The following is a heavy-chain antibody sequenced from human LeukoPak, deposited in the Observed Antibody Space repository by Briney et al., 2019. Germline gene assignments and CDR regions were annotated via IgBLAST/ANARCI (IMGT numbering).Heavy chain of an antibody. J-gene: IGHJ6*02. CDR3: ATAPILRGEGGEHYKYGMDV. D-gene: IGHD2-2*02. CDR1: VGSISSGNW. V-gene: IGHV4-4*02. CDR2: IYHNGTL. Sequence: SETLPLTCAVSVGSISSGNWWTWVRQSPGKGLEWIGEIYHNGTLNCNPSLKSRVTISADSFKNHFSLKLTSVTAADTAVYYCATAPILRGEGGEHYKYGMDVWGQETRVIVSS.